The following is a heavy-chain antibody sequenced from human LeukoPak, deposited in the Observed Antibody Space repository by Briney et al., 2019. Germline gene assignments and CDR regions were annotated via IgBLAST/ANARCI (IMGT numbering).Heavy chain of an antibody. CDR1: GFTFNYYA. V-gene: IGHV3-23*01. Sequence: GGSLRLSCAATGFTFNYYAMNWVRQAPGKGLEWVSAISGSGDSTYYADSVKGHFTISRDISKNTVYLQMNSLRAEDTGVYYCAGDKTTSGYYEFDFWGQGALVTVSS. D-gene: IGHD5-12*01. CDR2: ISGSGDST. CDR3: AGDKTTSGYYEFDF. J-gene: IGHJ4*02.